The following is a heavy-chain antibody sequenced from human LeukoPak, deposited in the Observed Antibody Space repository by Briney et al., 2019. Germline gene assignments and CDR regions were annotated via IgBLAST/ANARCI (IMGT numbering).Heavy chain of an antibody. D-gene: IGHD5-18*01. CDR1: GGTFSSYA. CDR2: IIPIFGTA. J-gene: IGHJ4*02. Sequence: SSVKVSCKASGGTFSSYAISWVRQAPGQGLEWMGGIIPIFGTANYAQKFQGRVTITADESTSTAYMELSSLRSEDTAVYYCAGRVLGYSNLIFDYWGQGTLVTVSS. CDR3: AGRVLGYSNLIFDY. V-gene: IGHV1-69*01.